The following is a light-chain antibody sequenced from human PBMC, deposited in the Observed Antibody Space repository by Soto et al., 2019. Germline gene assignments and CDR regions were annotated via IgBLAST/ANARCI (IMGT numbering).Light chain of an antibody. CDR2: KAS. CDR1: QSISSW. CDR3: KQYNSYSPYT. Sequence: DIQMTQSPSTLSASVGDRVTITCRASQSISSWLAWYQQKPGKAPKLLIYKASSLESGVPSRFSGSGYGTELTLTISSLQHADFAAYLCKQYNSYSPYTFGQGTKLEIQ. J-gene: IGKJ2*01. V-gene: IGKV1-5*03.